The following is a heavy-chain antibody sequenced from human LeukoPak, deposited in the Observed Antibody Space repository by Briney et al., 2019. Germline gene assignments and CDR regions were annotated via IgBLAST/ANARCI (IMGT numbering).Heavy chain of an antibody. J-gene: IGHJ4*02. CDR1: GFTFSSYS. V-gene: IGHV3-21*01. CDR3: ARDSAAAGTGGGFDY. Sequence: GGPLRLSCAASGFTFSSYSMNWVRQAPGKGLEWVSSISSSSSYIYYADSVKGRFTISRDNAKNSLYLQMNSLRAEDTAVYYCARDSAAAGTGGGFDYWGQGTLVTVSS. CDR2: ISSSSSYI. D-gene: IGHD6-13*01.